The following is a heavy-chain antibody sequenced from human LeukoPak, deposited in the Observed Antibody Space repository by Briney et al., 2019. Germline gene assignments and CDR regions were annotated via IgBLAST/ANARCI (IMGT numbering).Heavy chain of an antibody. J-gene: IGHJ4*02. CDR1: GFTFSSYA. CDR2: ISGSGGST. Sequence: GGSLRLSCAASGFTFSSYAMSWVRQAPGKGLEWVSAISGSGGSTYYADSVKGRFTISRDNSKNTLYLQMNSLRAEDTAVYYCARVQSRWFGELLGYYFDYWGQGTLVTVSS. V-gene: IGHV3-23*01. D-gene: IGHD3-10*01. CDR3: ARVQSRWFGELLGYYFDY.